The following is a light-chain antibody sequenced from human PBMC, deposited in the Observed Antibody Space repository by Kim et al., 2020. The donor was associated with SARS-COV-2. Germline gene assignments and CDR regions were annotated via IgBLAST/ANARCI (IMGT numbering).Light chain of an antibody. J-gene: IGLJ1*01. CDR3: TSYTTSSTFV. CDR1: SSDIANYDH. CDR2: DVR. Sequence: QSALTQPASVSASPGQSITISCTGTSSDIANYDHVSWYQHHPGRAPRLLIYDVRKRPSGISYRFSGSMSGNTASLTISGLQSEDEADYYCTSYTTSSTFVFGTGTKVTVL. V-gene: IGLV2-14*03.